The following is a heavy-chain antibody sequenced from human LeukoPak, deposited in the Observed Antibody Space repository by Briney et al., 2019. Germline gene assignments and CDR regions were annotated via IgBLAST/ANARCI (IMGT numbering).Heavy chain of an antibody. CDR2: ISSSGSTI. D-gene: IGHD3-22*01. Sequence: GGSLRLSCAASGFTFSDYYMSWIRQAPGKGLEWVSYISSSGSTIYYADSVKGRFTISRDNAKNSLYLQMNSLRAEDTAVYYCVRDQGPMYDSYGMDVWGQGTTVTVSS. CDR3: VRDQGPMYDSYGMDV. CDR1: GFTFSDYY. V-gene: IGHV3-11*01. J-gene: IGHJ6*02.